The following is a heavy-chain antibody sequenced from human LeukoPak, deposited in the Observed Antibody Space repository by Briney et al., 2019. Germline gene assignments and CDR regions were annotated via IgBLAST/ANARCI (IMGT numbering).Heavy chain of an antibody. CDR2: INPNSGGT. V-gene: IGHV1-2*02. J-gene: IGHJ4*02. D-gene: IGHD6-13*01. CDR1: GFTFTAYH. CDR3: ARVFQKQLSDY. Sequence: ASVKVSCKASGFTFTAYHMHWVRQAPGQGLEWMGWINPNSGGTNYAQKFQGRVTMTRDTSVSTAYMELSRLRSDDTAVYYCARVFQKQLSDYWGQGSLVTVSS.